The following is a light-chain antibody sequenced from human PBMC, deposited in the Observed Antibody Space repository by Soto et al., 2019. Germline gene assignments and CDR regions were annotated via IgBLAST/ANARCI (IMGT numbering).Light chain of an antibody. CDR2: AVS. CDR3: QQHSNSPWT. J-gene: IGKJ1*01. Sequence: EIVLTQSPGTLTLSPGESAAFSCRASQTISNNYLVWYRQKPGQAPRLLIYAVSSRAAGIPDRFSGSGSGTDFALTIARLEPEDSAVYYCQQHSNSPWTFGQGTRVEI. CDR1: QTISNNY. V-gene: IGKV3-20*01.